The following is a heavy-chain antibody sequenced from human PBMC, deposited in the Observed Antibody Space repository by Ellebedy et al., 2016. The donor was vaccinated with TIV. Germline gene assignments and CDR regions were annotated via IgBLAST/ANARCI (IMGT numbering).Heavy chain of an antibody. CDR3: ARGAHYDILTDYYLSMDV. J-gene: IGHJ6*02. Sequence: GESLKISCAASGFTFSHSSMNWVRLPPGKGLEWVSHISSGGSTIYYAGSVKGRFTISRDNAKNSLYLQMNSLRDEDTAVYFCARGAHYDILTDYYLSMDVWGQGTTVTVSS. CDR1: GFTFSHSS. D-gene: IGHD3-9*01. V-gene: IGHV3-48*02. CDR2: ISSGGSTI.